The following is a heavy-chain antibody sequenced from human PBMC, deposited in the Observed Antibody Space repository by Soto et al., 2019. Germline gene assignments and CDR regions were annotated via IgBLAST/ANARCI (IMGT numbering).Heavy chain of an antibody. J-gene: IGHJ4*02. Sequence: GGSLRLSCAASGFTFSSYAMSWVRQAPGKGLEWVSAISGSGGSTYYADSVKGRFTISRDNSKNTLYLQMNSLRAEDTAVYYCAKDTGYSGYDNGPFDYWGQGTLVTVSS. CDR1: GFTFSSYA. V-gene: IGHV3-23*01. CDR3: AKDTGYSGYDNGPFDY. D-gene: IGHD5-12*01. CDR2: ISGSGGST.